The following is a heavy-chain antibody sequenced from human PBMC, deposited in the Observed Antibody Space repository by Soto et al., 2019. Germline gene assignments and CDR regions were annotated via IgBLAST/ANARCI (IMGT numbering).Heavy chain of an antibody. Sequence: QVQLVQSGAEVKTPGASVNVSCRASGYTFTSYAIHWLRQAPGQGLEWMGWINAGNGDAKYSENFQGRVTVSRVTFAITLYMELNSLRPADTAVYYCARDVRGSIDTWGQVTLVTVSS. CDR3: ARDVRGSIDT. CDR2: INAGNGDA. CDR1: GYTFTSYA. D-gene: IGHD3-10*01. V-gene: IGHV1-3*01. J-gene: IGHJ5*02.